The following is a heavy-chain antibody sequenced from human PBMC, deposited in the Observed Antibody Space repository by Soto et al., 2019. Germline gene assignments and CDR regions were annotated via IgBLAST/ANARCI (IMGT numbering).Heavy chain of an antibody. CDR3: VRDTRCYGMDV. CDR1: GFDFSDYY. J-gene: IGHJ6*02. D-gene: IGHD4-17*01. CDR2: ISDSGSPL. Sequence: GGSLRLSCAASGFDFSDYYMSWSRLAPGKGLEWISYISDSGSPLYYEDSVKGRFSISRDNARKSVYLPMNNLRADETAIDYCVRDTRCYGMDVWGQGTTVTVSS. V-gene: IGHV3-11*01.